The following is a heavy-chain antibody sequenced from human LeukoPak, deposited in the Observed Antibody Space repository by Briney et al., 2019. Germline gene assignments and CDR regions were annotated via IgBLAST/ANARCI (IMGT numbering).Heavy chain of an antibody. D-gene: IGHD5-12*01. CDR3: ARADHWESGGF. J-gene: IGHJ4*02. Sequence: GGSLRLSCAASGFTFSNYWMYWARLAPGKGLVWVSRTNSDGSYTEYADSVKGRFSISRDNAKSTLFLQMNSLRAEDTAVYYCARADHWESGGFWGQGTLLTVSS. CDR1: GFTFSNYW. V-gene: IGHV3-74*03. CDR2: TNSDGSYT.